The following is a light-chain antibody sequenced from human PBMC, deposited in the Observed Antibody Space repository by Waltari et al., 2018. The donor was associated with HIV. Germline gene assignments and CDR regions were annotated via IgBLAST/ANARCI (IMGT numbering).Light chain of an antibody. CDR1: QNIDRW. J-gene: IGKJ3*01. CDR2: DTS. Sequence: DIQMTQSPSFVSASVGDRVTITCRASQNIDRWLVWHQQKPGKAPKVLIYDTSILQSGVPSRFTGSGSATEFTLTINSLQPEDFVTYYCQQTYSFPFTFGPGTKVDMK. V-gene: IGKV1-12*02. CDR3: QQTYSFPFT.